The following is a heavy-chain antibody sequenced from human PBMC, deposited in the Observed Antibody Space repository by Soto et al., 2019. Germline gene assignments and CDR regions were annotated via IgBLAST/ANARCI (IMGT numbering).Heavy chain of an antibody. J-gene: IGHJ4*02. D-gene: IGHD3-3*01. CDR2: IYYSGST. CDR3: ARTYYDFWSGYSLYFDY. Sequence: SETLSLTCTVSGGSISSYYWSWIRQPPGKGLEWNGYIYYSGSTNYNPSLKSRVTISVDTSKNQFSLKLSSVTAADTAVYYCARTYYDFWSGYSLYFDYWGQGTLVTVSS. V-gene: IGHV4-59*01. CDR1: GGSISSYY.